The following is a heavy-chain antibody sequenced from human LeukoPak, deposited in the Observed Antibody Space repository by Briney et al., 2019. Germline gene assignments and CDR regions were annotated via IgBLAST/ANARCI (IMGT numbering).Heavy chain of an antibody. CDR2: ISYDGSNK. V-gene: IGHV3-30*18. D-gene: IGHD3-22*01. CDR3: AKDRYDSSHKITPFDY. Sequence: PGRSLRLSCAASGFTFSSYGMHWVRQAPGKGLEWVAVISYDGSNKYYADSVKGRFTISRDNSKNTLYLQMNSLRAEDTAVYYCAKDRYDSSHKITPFDYWGQGTLVTVSS. J-gene: IGHJ4*02. CDR1: GFTFSSYG.